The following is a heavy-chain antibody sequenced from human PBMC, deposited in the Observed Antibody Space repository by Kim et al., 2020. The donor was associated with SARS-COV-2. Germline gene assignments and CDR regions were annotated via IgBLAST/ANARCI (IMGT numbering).Heavy chain of an antibody. D-gene: IGHD2-15*01. CDR1: GFTFSNAW. Sequence: GGSLRLSCAASGFTFSNAWMSWVRQAPGKGLEWVGRIKSKTDGGTTDYAAPVKGRFTISRDDSKNTLYLQMNSLKTEDTAVYYCTTDRRTWGYCSGGSCYSARVFWYRWFDPRGQGTLVTVSS. V-gene: IGHV3-15*01. CDR2: IKSKTDGGTT. CDR3: TTDRRTWGYCSGGSCYSARVFWYRWFDP. J-gene: IGHJ5*02.